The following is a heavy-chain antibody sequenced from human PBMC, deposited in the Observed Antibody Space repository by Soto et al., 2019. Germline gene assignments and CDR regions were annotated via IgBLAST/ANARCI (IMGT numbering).Heavy chain of an antibody. Sequence: SLRLSCAASGFTFSSYSMNWVRQAPGKGLEWVSYISSSSSTIYYADSVKGRFTTSRDNAKNSLYLQMNSLRDEDTAVYYCARVDIVLMAYARLPTYGMDVWGQGTTVTVSS. J-gene: IGHJ6*02. D-gene: IGHD2-8*01. CDR1: GFTFSSYS. V-gene: IGHV3-48*02. CDR3: ARVDIVLMAYARLPTYGMDV. CDR2: ISSSSSTI.